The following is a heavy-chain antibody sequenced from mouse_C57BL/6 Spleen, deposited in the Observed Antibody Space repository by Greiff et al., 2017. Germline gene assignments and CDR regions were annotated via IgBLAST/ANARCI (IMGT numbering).Heavy chain of an antibody. CDR3: ARGGRGEVYAMDY. CDR2: ISSGSSTI. J-gene: IGHJ4*01. D-gene: IGHD1-1*01. CDR1: GFTFSDYG. V-gene: IGHV5-17*01. Sequence: EVQRVESGGGLVKPGGSLKLSCAASGFTFSDYGMHWVRQAPEKGLEWVAYISSGSSTIYYADTVKGRFTISRDNAKNTLFLQMTSLRAEDTAMYDWARGGRGEVYAMDYWGQGTSVTVSS.